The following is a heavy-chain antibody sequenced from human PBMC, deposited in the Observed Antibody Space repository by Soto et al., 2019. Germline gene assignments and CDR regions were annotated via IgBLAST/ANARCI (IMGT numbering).Heavy chain of an antibody. CDR2: IIPIFGTA. CDR1: GGTFSSYA. Sequence: SVKVSCKXSGGTFSSYAISWVRQAPGQGLEWMGGIIPIFGTANYAQKFQGRVTITADKSTSTAYMELSSLRSEDTAVYYCASQTPLYYFDYWGQGTLVTVSS. V-gene: IGHV1-69*06. J-gene: IGHJ4*02. CDR3: ASQTPLYYFDY.